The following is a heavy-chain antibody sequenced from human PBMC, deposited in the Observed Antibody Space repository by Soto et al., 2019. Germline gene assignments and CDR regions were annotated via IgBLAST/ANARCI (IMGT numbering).Heavy chain of an antibody. V-gene: IGHV3-11*01. CDR1: GFTFGDRY. Sequence: QGQLVESGGDLVRPGGSLRLSCATSGFTFGDRYMSWIRQAPGKGLECVSYISSSGFTIYYADSVKGRFTISSDNANDSLYLQMTSLRAEDTAIYYYARITKSAAGADYYGLDVWGHGTTVIVSS. CDR2: ISSSGFTI. CDR3: ARITKSAAGADYYGLDV. D-gene: IGHD4-17*01. J-gene: IGHJ6*02.